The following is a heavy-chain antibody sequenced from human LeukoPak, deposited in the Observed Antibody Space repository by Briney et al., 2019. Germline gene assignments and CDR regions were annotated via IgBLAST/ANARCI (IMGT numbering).Heavy chain of an antibody. CDR1: GFTFSDFG. Sequence: QAGGSLRLSCAASGFTFSDFGMHWVRQAPGKGLEWVALIRSDGSNKYYAESVKGRFTISRDSSKNTLFLQMNSLRVEDMAVYYCAKDRDDYGNDCWGQGVLVTVST. CDR3: AKDRDDYGNDC. D-gene: IGHD4-17*01. CDR2: IRSDGSNK. V-gene: IGHV3-30*02. J-gene: IGHJ4*02.